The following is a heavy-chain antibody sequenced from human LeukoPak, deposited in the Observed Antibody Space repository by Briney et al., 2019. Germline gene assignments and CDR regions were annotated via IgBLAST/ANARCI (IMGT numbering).Heavy chain of an antibody. J-gene: IGHJ4*02. CDR2: ISSSSSST. CDR3: ARDFIHRSGEANY. D-gene: IGHD3-22*01. CDR1: GFTFSDYY. Sequence: GGSLRLSCVASGFTFSDYYMSWIRQARAKGLEWISYISSSSSSTNYADSVKGRFTISRDNPKNSLYLLMNSMRAEDTAMYYCARDFIHRSGEANYWGQGTLVTVSS. V-gene: IGHV3-11*05.